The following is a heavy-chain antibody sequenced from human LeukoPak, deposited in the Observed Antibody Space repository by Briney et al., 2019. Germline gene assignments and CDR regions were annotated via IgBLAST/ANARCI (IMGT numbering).Heavy chain of an antibody. CDR1: GFTFSRYA. D-gene: IGHD3-10*01. Sequence: GRSPRLSCVASGFTFSRYAMRWVRLAPGKGLEWVAVISYDGSNKYYADSVKGRFTISRDNSKNTLYLQMNSLRAEDTALYYCARDGNFYYGPGSYCDYWGQGTLVTVSS. CDR2: ISYDGSNK. CDR3: ARDGNFYYGPGSYCDY. J-gene: IGHJ4*02. V-gene: IGHV3-30-3*01.